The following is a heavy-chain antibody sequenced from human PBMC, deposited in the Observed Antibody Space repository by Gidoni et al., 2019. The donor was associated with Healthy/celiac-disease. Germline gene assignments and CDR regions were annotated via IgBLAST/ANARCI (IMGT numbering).Heavy chain of an antibody. V-gene: IGHV3-21*01. CDR2: ISSSSSYI. CDR1: GFTFSSYS. Sequence: EVQLVESGGGLVKPGGSLRLSCAASGFTFSSYSMNWVRQAPGKGLEWVSSISSSSSYIYYADSVKGRFTISRDNAKNSLYLQMNSLRAEDTAVYYCARNPSYVTAQYYYFDYWGQGTLVTVSS. CDR3: ARNPSYVTAQYYYFDY. D-gene: IGHD2-21*02. J-gene: IGHJ4*02.